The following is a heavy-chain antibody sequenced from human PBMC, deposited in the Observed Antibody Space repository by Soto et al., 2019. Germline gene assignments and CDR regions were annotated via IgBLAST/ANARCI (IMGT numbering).Heavy chain of an antibody. CDR2: SLHSGSV. V-gene: IGHV4-4*02. Sequence: QVLLQESGPGLVKPSGTLFLTCDVAGDSIRVHTWWRWVRQTPGKGLTWIVESLHSGSVNYNPALGRRVTISIDKSKNQFSLRLSFMTAADTALYYGAGLVGRGTCSRLQYWGQGTMVTVSS. D-gene: IGHD3-10*02. J-gene: IGHJ1*01. CDR3: AGLVGRGTCSRLQY. CDR1: GDSIRVHTW.